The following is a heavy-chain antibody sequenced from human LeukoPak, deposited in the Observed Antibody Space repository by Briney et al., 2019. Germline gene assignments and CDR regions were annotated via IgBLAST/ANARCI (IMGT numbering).Heavy chain of an antibody. Sequence: PSETLSLTCSMSGNSIGSDYYWGWIRQPPGKGLEWIGSIYYSGSTCYNPSLKSRVTISVDTSKNQFSLKLSSVTAADTAVYYCARHILLEHSTDYWGQGTLVTVSS. CDR2: IYYSGST. CDR1: GNSIGSDYY. V-gene: IGHV4-38-2*02. D-gene: IGHD1-1*01. CDR3: ARHILLEHSTDY. J-gene: IGHJ4*02.